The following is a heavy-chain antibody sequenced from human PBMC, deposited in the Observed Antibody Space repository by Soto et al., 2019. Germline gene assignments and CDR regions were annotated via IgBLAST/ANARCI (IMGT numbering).Heavy chain of an antibody. CDR1: GGFISSYY. Sequence: PSETLSLTCTVSGGFISSYYWSWIRQSPGKGLELIGYIHHTGSTNCNPSLKSRVTMSLDTSRNQFSLKLYSVTAADTAVYYCARSIDSSGFYFSNCWGQGTLVTVSS. D-gene: IGHD3-22*01. J-gene: IGHJ4*02. V-gene: IGHV4-59*01. CDR3: ARSIDSSGFYFSNC. CDR2: IHHTGST.